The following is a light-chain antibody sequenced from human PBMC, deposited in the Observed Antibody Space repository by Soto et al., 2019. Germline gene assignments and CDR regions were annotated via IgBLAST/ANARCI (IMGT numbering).Light chain of an antibody. V-gene: IGKV3-15*01. CDR1: QSVSNN. J-gene: IGKJ1*01. CDR2: DAS. Sequence: ILMTQSPATLSVSPGERATLSCRASQSVSNNLAWYQQKPGQAPRLLIYDASTRATGIPARFSGSGSGTEFTLTISGLQAEEFAVYYCQQYNTWPPWTFGKGTKVEIK. CDR3: QQYNTWPPWT.